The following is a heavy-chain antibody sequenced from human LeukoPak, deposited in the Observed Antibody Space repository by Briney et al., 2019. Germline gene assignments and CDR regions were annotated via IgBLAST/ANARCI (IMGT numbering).Heavy chain of an antibody. CDR1: GFTFSSYA. Sequence: GGSLRLSCAASGFTFSSYAMSWACQAPGKGLEWVSAISGSGGSTYYADSVKGRFTISRDNSKNSLYLQMNSLRAEDTAVYYCAKGGSSSALRSFDYWGQGTLVTVSS. CDR2: ISGSGGST. CDR3: AKGGSSSALRSFDY. J-gene: IGHJ4*02. V-gene: IGHV3-23*01. D-gene: IGHD6-6*01.